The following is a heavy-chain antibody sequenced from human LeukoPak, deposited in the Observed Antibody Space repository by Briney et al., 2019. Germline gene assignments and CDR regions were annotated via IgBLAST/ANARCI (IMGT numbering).Heavy chain of an antibody. Sequence: SETLSLTCAVYGGSFSGYYWSWIRQPPGKGLEWIGEINHSGSTNYNPSLKSRVTISVDTSKNQFSLKLSSVTAADTAVYYCARGGTEVITFGGVIATKKNWFDPWGQGTLVTVSS. CDR1: GGSFSGYY. CDR3: ARGGTEVITFGGVIATKKNWFDP. V-gene: IGHV4-34*01. J-gene: IGHJ5*02. CDR2: INHSGST. D-gene: IGHD3-16*02.